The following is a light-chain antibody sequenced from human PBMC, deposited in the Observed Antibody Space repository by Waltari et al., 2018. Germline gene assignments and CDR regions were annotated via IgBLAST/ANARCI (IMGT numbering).Light chain of an antibody. CDR1: QSVSTN. V-gene: IGKV3-15*01. J-gene: IGKJ2*01. CDR3: QQYDNWPPYT. CDR2: GAA. Sequence: EIVMTQSPATLSVSPGERATLSCRASQSVSTNIALYQHKPAQAPRLLIYGAASRVTGIPARCSGSGSGTEFTLTISSLQSEDVAFYYCQQYDNWPPYTVGQGTRLEIK.